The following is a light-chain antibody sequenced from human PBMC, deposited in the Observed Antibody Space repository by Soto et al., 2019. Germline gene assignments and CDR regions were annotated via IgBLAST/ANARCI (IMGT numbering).Light chain of an antibody. CDR2: ENN. CDR1: SSNIGNNY. CDR3: GTCDSSLSAGV. Sequence: QAVLTQPPSVSAAPGQTVTISCSGSSSNIGNNYVSWYQQLPGTAPKLLIYENNKRPSGIPDRFSGSKSGTSATLGITGLQTGDEADYYCGTCDSSLSAGVFGGGTKLTVL. V-gene: IGLV1-51*02. J-gene: IGLJ3*02.